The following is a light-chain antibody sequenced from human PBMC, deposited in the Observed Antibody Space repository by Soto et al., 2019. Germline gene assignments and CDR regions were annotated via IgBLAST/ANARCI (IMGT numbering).Light chain of an antibody. CDR2: EVS. CDR1: NTDVGGYDY. J-gene: IGLJ2*01. Sequence: QSVLTQPASVSGSPGQSITISCTGTNTDVGGYDYVSWYQQHPDKAPKLMIYEVSNRPSGISNRFSASKSGKTASLTISGLQAEDEADYYCSSYRSDSTLVFGGGTKLTVL. V-gene: IGLV2-14*01. CDR3: SSYRSDSTLV.